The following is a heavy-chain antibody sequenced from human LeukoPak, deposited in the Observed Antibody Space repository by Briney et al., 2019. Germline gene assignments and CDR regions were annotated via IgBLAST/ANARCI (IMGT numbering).Heavy chain of an antibody. CDR3: TTPAAGPRAEYSQY. V-gene: IGHV3-21*01. Sequence: PGGSLRLSCAVSGFTFSSYSMNWVRQAPGKGLEWVSSISNDAKYIYYADSLKGRFTVSRDNAKNSLYLQMNSLAVEDTAVYYCTTPAAGPRAEYSQYWGQGTLVTVSS. J-gene: IGHJ1*01. D-gene: IGHD6-13*01. CDR1: GFTFSSYS. CDR2: ISNDAKYI.